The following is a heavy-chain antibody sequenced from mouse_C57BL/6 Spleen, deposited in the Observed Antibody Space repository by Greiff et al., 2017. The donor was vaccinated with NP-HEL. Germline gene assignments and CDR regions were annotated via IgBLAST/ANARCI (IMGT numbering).Heavy chain of an antibody. V-gene: IGHV1-50*01. CDR2: IDPSDSYT. J-gene: IGHJ4*01. CDR1: GYTFTSYW. Sequence: QVHVKQPGAELVKPGASVKLSCKASGYTFTSYWMQWVKQRPGQGLEWIGEIDPSDSYTNYNQKFKGKATLTVDTSSSTAYMQLSSLTSEDSAVYYCARRGDYEAMDYWGQGTSVTVSS. CDR3: ARRGDYEAMDY.